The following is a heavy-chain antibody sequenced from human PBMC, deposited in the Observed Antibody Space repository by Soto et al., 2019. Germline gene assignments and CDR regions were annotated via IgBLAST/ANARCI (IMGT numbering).Heavy chain of an antibody. CDR2: IYPGDSDT. CDR1: GYSFTSYW. D-gene: IGHD2-15*01. V-gene: IGHV5-51*01. CDR3: AGIGYCSGGSCHDGAFDI. J-gene: IGHJ3*02. Sequence: PGESLKISCKGSGYSFTSYWIGWVRQMPGKGLEWMGIIYPGDSDTRYSPSFQGQVTISADKSISTAYLQWSSLKASDTAMYYCAGIGYCSGGSCHDGAFDIWGQGTMVTVSS.